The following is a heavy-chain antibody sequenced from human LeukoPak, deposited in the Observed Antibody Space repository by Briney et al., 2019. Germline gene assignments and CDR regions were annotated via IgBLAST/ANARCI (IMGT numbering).Heavy chain of an antibody. CDR2: NCTNGIT. Sequence: PSETLSLTCNVSGVFINSGSYYCSSIRQPAGKVLGWIGRNCTNGITNDNPSLKSRSTISVDTSKNQFSLKLSSVTAADTAVYYCARDYGDYAWYGAVRYYYYYMDVWGKGTTVTVSS. J-gene: IGHJ6*03. D-gene: IGHD4-17*01. V-gene: IGHV4-61*02. CDR3: ARDYGDYAWYGAVRYYYYYMDV. CDR1: GVFINSGSYY.